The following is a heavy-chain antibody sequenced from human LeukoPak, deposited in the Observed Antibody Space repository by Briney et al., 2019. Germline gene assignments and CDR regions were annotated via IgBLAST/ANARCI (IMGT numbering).Heavy chain of an antibody. J-gene: IGHJ4*02. CDR1: DSSLSNGFY. V-gene: IGHV4-38-2*01. Sequence: PSETLSLTCAVSDSSLSNGFYWGWLRQPPGKGLEWIGSFYHTRNTYYNPSLTSRVIISVDTSTSQFYLELRSVTASDTAVYYCASAYCSGGSCILPLFDYWGQGTLVTVSS. D-gene: IGHD2-15*01. CDR3: ASAYCSGGSCILPLFDY. CDR2: FYHTRNT.